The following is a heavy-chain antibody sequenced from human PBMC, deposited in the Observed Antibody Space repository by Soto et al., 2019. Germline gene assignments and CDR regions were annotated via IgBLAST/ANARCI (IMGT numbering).Heavy chain of an antibody. D-gene: IGHD1-1*01. CDR2: IYYSGST. CDR3: ASGHDAYKVRY. CDR1: CGSISSSSYY. V-gene: IGHV4-39*07. J-gene: IGHJ4*02. Sequence: SETLSLTCTVSCGSISSSSYYWGWTRQPPGKGLEWIGSIYYSGSTYYNPSLKSRVTISVDTSKNQFSLKLTSVTAADTAVYFCASGHDAYKVRYWGQGTLVTVSS.